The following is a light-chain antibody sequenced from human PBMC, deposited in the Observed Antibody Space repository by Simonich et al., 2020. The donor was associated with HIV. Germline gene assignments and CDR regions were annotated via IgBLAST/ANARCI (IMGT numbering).Light chain of an antibody. Sequence: DIVLTQSPDSLHVSLGEWATINCKSSQSLLYSSNNRHYLAWYQKKPGHPPKLLIYWASTRDSGVPDRFRGSESGTDFTLTISSLQAEDVAVYYCQQYYSTPWTFGQGTKVEIK. CDR1: QSLLYSSNNRHY. CDR3: QQYYSTPWT. J-gene: IGKJ1*01. CDR2: WAS. V-gene: IGKV4-1*01.